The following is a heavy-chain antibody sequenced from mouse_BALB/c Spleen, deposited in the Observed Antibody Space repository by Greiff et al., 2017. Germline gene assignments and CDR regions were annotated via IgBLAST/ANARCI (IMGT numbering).Heavy chain of an antibody. CDR1: GYTFTSYV. CDR2: INPYNDGT. J-gene: IGHJ1*01. V-gene: IGHV1-14*01. Sequence: EVKLQQSGPELVKPGASVKMSCKASGYTFTSYVMHWVKQKPGQGLEWIGYINPYNDGTKYNEKFKGKATLTSDKSSSTAYMELSSLTSEDSAVYYGARAGSSYTYGYCEGWGAGTTGTVAS. CDR3: ARAGSSYTYGYCEG. D-gene: IGHD1-1*01.